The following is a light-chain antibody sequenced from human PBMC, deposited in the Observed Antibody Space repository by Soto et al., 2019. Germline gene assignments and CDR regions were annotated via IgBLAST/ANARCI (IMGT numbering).Light chain of an antibody. CDR1: SSNIGSNT. J-gene: IGLJ1*01. V-gene: IGLV1-44*01. CDR2: SNN. CDR3: AAWDDSLNGYV. Sequence: QLVLTQPPSASGTPGQRVTISCSGSSSNIGSNTVNWYQQVPGTAPKLLLYSNNQRPSGVPDRFSGSKSGTSASLAISGLQSEDEADYYCAAWDDSLNGYVFGTGTKLTVL.